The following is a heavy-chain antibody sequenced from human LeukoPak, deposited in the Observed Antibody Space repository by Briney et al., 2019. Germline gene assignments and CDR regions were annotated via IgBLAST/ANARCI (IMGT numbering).Heavy chain of an antibody. CDR3: ASGVEMVWSTFDY. J-gene: IGHJ4*02. Sequence: GGTLRLSCAASGFTFSSYEMNWVRQAPGKGLEWASYISSSGSPIYYADSVKGRFTISRDNAKNSLYLQMNSLRAEVTAVYYWASGVEMVWSTFDYWGQGTLVTVSS. V-gene: IGHV3-48*03. D-gene: IGHD5-24*01. CDR1: GFTFSSYE. CDR2: ISSSGSPI.